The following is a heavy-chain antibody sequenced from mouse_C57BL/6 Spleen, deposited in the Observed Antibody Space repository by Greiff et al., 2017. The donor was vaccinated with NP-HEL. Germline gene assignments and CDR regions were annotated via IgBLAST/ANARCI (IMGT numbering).Heavy chain of an antibody. CDR2: IYPRDGST. Sequence: VQLQQSDAELVKPGASVKISCKVSGYTFTDHTIHWMKQRPEQGLEWIGYIYPRDGSTKYNEKFKGKATLTADKSTSTAYMQLNSLTSEDSAVYFCARPHDYDSSHHYFDYWGQGTTLTVSS. CDR1: GYTFTDHT. J-gene: IGHJ2*01. D-gene: IGHD1-1*01. V-gene: IGHV1-78*01. CDR3: ARPHDYDSSHHYFDY.